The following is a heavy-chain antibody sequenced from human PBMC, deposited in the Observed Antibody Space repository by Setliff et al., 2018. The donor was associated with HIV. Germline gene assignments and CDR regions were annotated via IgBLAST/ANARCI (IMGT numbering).Heavy chain of an antibody. CDR1: GYTFTSFE. CDR2: MNPNSCNT. D-gene: IGHD2-2*01. V-gene: IGHV1-8*02. CDR3: ARVASRKVPAAIYDYYYYMDV. J-gene: IGHJ6*03. Sequence: ASVKVSCKASGYTFTSFEINWVRQATGQGLEWMGWMNPNSCNTGYAQKFQGGVTMTRNTSISTAYMELSSLTSADTAVYYCARVASRKVPAAIYDYYYYMDVWGKGTTVTVSS.